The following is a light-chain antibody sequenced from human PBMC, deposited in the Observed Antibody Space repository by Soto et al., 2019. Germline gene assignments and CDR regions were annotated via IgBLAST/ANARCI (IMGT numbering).Light chain of an antibody. V-gene: IGKV1-5*03. J-gene: IGKJ1*01. CDR3: QQYDNLPPTWT. Sequence: DIQMTQSPSTLSASVGDRVTLTCRASQSISSWLAWYQQKPGKAPKLLIYEASSLESGVPSRFSGSGFGTEFTLTISSLQPDDFATYYCQQYDNLPPTWTFGQGTKVEIE. CDR2: EAS. CDR1: QSISSW.